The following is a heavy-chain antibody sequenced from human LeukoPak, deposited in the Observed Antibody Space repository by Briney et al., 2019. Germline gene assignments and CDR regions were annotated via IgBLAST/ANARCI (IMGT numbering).Heavy chain of an antibody. CDR1: GFPLRRYA. V-gene: IGHV3-23*01. J-gene: IGHJ4*02. CDR2: ISGSGGST. Sequence: GGPLRLSCGACGFPLRRYAMQWLPQARGGAVEGGSGISGSGGSTYYADSVKGRFTISRDNSENTLYLQMSSLRAEDTAVYHCAKDSYGGKGGCPDYGGQGTLVTVSS. D-gene: IGHD1-26*01. CDR3: AKDSYGGKGGCPDY.